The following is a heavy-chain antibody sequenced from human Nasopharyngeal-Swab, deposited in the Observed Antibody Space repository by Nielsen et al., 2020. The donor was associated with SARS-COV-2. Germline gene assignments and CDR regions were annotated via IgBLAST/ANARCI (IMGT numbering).Heavy chain of an antibody. CDR3: ATTLPDGGSYFKGYYYYYMDV. CDR2: FDPEDGET. J-gene: IGHJ6*03. V-gene: IGHV1-24*01. Sequence: ASVQVSCKVSGYTLTELSMHWVRQAPGKGLEWMGGFDPEDGETIYAQKFQGRVTMTEDTSTHTAYMVLSSLRSEDTAVYYCATTLPDGGSYFKGYYYYYMDVWGKGTTVTVSS. CDR1: GYTLTELS. D-gene: IGHD1-26*01.